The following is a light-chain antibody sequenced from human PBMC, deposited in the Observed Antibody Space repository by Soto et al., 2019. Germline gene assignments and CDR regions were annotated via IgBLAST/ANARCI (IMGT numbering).Light chain of an antibody. J-gene: IGKJ3*01. V-gene: IGKV1-13*02. CDR3: QQFNGYPFT. CDR1: QGISSA. CDR2: DAS. Sequence: AIRLTQSPSSLSASVGDRVTITCRASQGISSALAWYQQKPGKAPNLLIYDASRLESGVPSRFSGSGSGTDFILTISSLQPEDFATYYCQQFNGYPFTFGPGTKVDIK.